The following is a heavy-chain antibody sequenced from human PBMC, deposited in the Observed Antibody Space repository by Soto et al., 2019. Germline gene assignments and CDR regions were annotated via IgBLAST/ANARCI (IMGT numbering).Heavy chain of an antibody. V-gene: IGHV3-21*01. CDR1: GFTFSSYS. CDR2: ISSSSSYI. Sequence: PGGSLRLSCAASGFTFSSYSMNWVRQAPGKGLEWVSSISSSSSYIYYADSVKGRFTISRDNAKNSLYLQMNSLRAEDTAVYYCARDITIFGVAYGMDVWGQGTTVTVS. CDR3: ARDITIFGVAYGMDV. J-gene: IGHJ6*02. D-gene: IGHD3-3*01.